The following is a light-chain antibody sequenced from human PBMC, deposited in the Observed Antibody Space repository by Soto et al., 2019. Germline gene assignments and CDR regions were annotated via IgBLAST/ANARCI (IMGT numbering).Light chain of an antibody. CDR3: QQADSFPLT. Sequence: DIQMTQSPSSVSASVGDRVTITCRASQGISRWLAWYQQKPGKAPNLLIYSASTLYSGVPSRFSGSGSGTDFTLTISILQPEEFATYYCQQADSFPLTVGPGTKVDI. CDR1: QGISRW. CDR2: SAS. J-gene: IGKJ3*01. V-gene: IGKV1-12*01.